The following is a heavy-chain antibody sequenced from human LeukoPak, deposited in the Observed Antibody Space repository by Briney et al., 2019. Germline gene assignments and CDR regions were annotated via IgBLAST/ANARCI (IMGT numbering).Heavy chain of an antibody. V-gene: IGHV4-59*12. CDR3: ARKGYSYGSDY. CDR1: GGSISSYY. D-gene: IGHD5-18*01. CDR2: IYYSGST. Sequence: SETLSLTCTVSGGSISSYYWSWIRQPPGKGLEWIGYIYYSGSTYYNPSLKSRVTISVDTSKNQFSLKLSSVTAADTAVYYCARKGYSYGSDYWGQGTLVTVSS. J-gene: IGHJ4*02.